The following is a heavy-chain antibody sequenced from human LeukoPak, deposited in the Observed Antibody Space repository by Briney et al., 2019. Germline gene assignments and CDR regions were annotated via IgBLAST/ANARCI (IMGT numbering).Heavy chain of an antibody. J-gene: IGHJ4*02. CDR2: INPIFHTP. D-gene: IGHD4-11*01. Sequence: SVKVSCKASGGTFSSHAISWVRQAPGQGLEWMGGINPIFHTPTYAKKFQGRLTITKGESMSTASMDLSSLISDDTSVYYCARGRTTGELDHWGEGTLVTVSS. V-gene: IGHV1-69*05. CDR3: ARGRTTGELDH. CDR1: GGTFSSHA.